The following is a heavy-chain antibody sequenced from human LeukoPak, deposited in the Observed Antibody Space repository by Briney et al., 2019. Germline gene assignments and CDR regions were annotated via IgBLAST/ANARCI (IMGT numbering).Heavy chain of an antibody. CDR3: ATLAGSSWYFYFDY. Sequence: ASVKVSCKASGYTFTSYGISWVRQAPGQGLEWMGWISAYNGNTNYAQKLQGRVTMTTDTSTSTAYVELRSLRSDDTAVYYCATLAGSSWYFYFDYWGQGTLVTVSS. CDR1: GYTFTSYG. D-gene: IGHD6-13*01. CDR2: ISAYNGNT. J-gene: IGHJ4*02. V-gene: IGHV1-18*01.